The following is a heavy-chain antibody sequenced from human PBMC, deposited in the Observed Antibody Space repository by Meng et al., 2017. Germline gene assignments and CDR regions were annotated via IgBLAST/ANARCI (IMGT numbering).Heavy chain of an antibody. CDR2: INPSGGST. CDR1: GYTFTSYY. Sequence: QVQLVRSGAEVKKPGASVKVSCKAAGYTFTSYYMNWVRQAPGQGLEWMGIINPSGGSTSYAQKFQGRVTMTRDTSTSTVYMELSSLRSEDTAVYYCARDEDISAAGKLFGDYWGQGTLVTVSS. CDR3: ARDEDISAAGKLFGDY. J-gene: IGHJ4*02. V-gene: IGHV1-46*01. D-gene: IGHD6-25*01.